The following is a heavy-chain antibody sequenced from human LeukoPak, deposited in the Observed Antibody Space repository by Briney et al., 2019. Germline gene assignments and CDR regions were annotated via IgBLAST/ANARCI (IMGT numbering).Heavy chain of an antibody. D-gene: IGHD6-13*01. CDR3: ARLTSSWSFDY. J-gene: IGHJ4*02. V-gene: IGHV5-51*01. CDR1: GYSFTNYW. Sequence: GESLKISCKGSGYSFTNYWIGWVRQMPGKGLEWMGIISPDGSDTRYSPSFQGQVTISADKSITTAYMQWSSLKASDTAMYYCARLTSSWSFDYWGQGTLVTVSS. CDR2: ISPDGSDT.